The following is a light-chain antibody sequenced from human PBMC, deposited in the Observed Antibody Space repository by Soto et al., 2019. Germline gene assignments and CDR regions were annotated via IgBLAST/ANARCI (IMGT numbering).Light chain of an antibody. CDR1: QGISSF. V-gene: IGKV1-9*01. CDR3: QQLNSFPIP. Sequence: IQLTQSPSSLSASVGDRVTITCRASQGISSFLAWYQQKPGKAPKLLIYAASTLQSGVPSRFSGSGSGTDFTLTISSLQPVDFATYYCQQLNSFPIPFGPGTKVDIK. CDR2: AAS. J-gene: IGKJ3*01.